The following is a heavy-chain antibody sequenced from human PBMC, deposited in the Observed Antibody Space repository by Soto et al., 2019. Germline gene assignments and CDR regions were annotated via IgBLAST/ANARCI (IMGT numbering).Heavy chain of an antibody. V-gene: IGHV3-23*01. CDR3: AKVSNFWSGYSSYFDY. J-gene: IGHJ4*02. CDR2: ISGSGGST. Sequence: EVQLLESGGGLVQPGGSLRLSCAASGFTFSSYAMSWVRQAPGKGLEWVSAISGSGGSTYYADSVKGRFTISRDHSKNTLYLQMNSLRAEDTAVYYCAKVSNFWSGYSSYFDYWGQGTLVTVSS. CDR1: GFTFSSYA. D-gene: IGHD3-3*01.